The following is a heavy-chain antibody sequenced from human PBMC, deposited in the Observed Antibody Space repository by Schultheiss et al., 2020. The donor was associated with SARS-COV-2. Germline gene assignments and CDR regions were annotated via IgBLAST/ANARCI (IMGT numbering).Heavy chain of an antibody. V-gene: IGHV4-59*01. CDR3: ATHPLPFYFDY. CDR2: IYYSGST. J-gene: IGHJ4*02. Sequence: SETLSLTCAVYGGSFSGYYWSWIRQPPGKGLEWIGYIYYSGSTNYNPSLKSRVTISVDTSKNQFSLKLSSVTAADTAVYYCATHPLPFYFDYWGQETLVTVSS. D-gene: IGHD2-2*01. CDR1: GGSFSGYY.